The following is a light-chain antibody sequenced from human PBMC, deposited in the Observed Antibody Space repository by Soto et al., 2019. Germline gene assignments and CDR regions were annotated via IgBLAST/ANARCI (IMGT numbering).Light chain of an antibody. V-gene: IGKV3-11*01. J-gene: IGKJ1*01. CDR2: DAS. CDR1: QSVGTY. CDR3: QQYKSHSPWT. Sequence: EIVLTQSPAILSLSPGERATLSCRASQSVGTYLDWYQQKLGQAPRLLIYDASNRATGIPARFSGSGSGTDFTLTISSLEPEDFATYYCQQYKSHSPWTFGPGTKVDI.